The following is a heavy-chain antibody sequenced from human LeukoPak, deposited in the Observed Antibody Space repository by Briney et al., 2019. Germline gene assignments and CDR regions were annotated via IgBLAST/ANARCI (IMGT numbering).Heavy chain of an antibody. CDR3: ARPRYCSSISCYFHAFDV. V-gene: IGHV3-7*01. J-gene: IGHJ3*01. D-gene: IGHD2-2*01. Sequence: GGSLRLSCAASRFNFNTFWMTWVRQAPGKGLEWVANIKEDGSEEYYVDSVKGRFTISRDNAKNSLYLQMNSLRAEDTAVYYCARPRYCSSISCYFHAFDVWGQGTMVTVSS. CDR1: RFNFNTFW. CDR2: IKEDGSEE.